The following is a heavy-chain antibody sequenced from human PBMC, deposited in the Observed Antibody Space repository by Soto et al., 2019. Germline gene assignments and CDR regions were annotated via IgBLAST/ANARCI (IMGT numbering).Heavy chain of an antibody. CDR1: GFTFSDYW. CDR2: IRQDGSEK. J-gene: IGHJ5*02. Sequence: PGGSLRLSCAAAGFTFSDYWMTWVRQAPGKGLEWVANIRQDGSEKYYVDSVKGRFTISRDNAKNSLYLQMNSLRAEDTAVYFCARDNGNRKRRFVPWCHAPRVT. V-gene: IGHV3-7*01. D-gene: IGHD6-25*01. CDR3: ARDNGNRKRRFVP.